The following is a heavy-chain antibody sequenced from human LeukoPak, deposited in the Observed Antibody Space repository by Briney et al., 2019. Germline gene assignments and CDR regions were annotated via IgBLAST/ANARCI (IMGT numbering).Heavy chain of an antibody. CDR1: GFTFSNAW. D-gene: IGHD3-22*01. CDR3: TTDRIVVITSYAFDI. Sequence: GGSLRLSCAASGFTFSNAWMSWVRQAPGKGLEWVGRIKSKTDGGTTDYAAPVKGRFTISRDDSKNTLYLQMNSLKTEDTAVYYCTTDRIVVITSYAFDIWGQGTMVTVSS. J-gene: IGHJ3*02. V-gene: IGHV3-15*01. CDR2: IKSKTDGGTT.